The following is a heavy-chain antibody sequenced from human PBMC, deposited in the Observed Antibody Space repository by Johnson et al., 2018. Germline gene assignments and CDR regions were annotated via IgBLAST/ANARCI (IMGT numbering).Heavy chain of an antibody. CDR2: ISYDGSNK. Sequence: VQLVESGGGVVQPGRSLRLSCAASGFTFSTYGMHWVRQAPGKGLEWVAVISYDGSNKSYADSVKGRFTISRDNSKNTLYLQMNSRRAEDTAVYYCASEMGIIRANYYDYGMDVWGQGTTVTVSS. J-gene: IGHJ6*02. D-gene: IGHD3-3*01. CDR1: GFTFSTYG. V-gene: IGHV3-30*03. CDR3: ASEMGIIRANYYDYGMDV.